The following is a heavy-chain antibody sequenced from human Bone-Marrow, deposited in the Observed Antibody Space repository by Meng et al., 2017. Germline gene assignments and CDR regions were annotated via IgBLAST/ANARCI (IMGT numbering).Heavy chain of an antibody. V-gene: IGHV3-7*01. Sequence: GESLKISCAVSGFTFSSYWMSWVRQAPGKGLEWVANIKQDGSEKYYVDSVKGRFSISRDNDKNSLYLQMESLRAEDTALYYRVRDGMFDYWGQGTLVTVSS. CDR2: IKQDGSEK. D-gene: IGHD1-26*01. J-gene: IGHJ4*02. CDR3: VRDGMFDY. CDR1: GFTFSSYW.